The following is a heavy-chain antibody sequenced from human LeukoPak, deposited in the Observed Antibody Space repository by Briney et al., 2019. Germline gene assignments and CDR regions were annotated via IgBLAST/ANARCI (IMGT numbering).Heavy chain of an antibody. J-gene: IGHJ4*02. D-gene: IGHD6-13*01. CDR1: GFTFSSCG. CDR3: AKGFLAAAGTFDY. CDR2: ISYDGSNK. Sequence: GRSLRLSCAASGFTFSSCGMHWVRQAPGKGLEWVAVISYDGSNKYYADSVKGRFTISGDNSKNTLYLQMNSLRAEDTAVYYCAKGFLAAAGTFDYWGQGTLVTVSS. V-gene: IGHV3-30*18.